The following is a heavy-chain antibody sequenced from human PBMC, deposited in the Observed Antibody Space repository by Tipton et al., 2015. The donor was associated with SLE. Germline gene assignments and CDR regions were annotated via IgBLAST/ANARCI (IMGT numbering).Heavy chain of an antibody. CDR1: GGSISSLY. CDR2: IYSSGRT. Sequence: TLSLTCTFSGGSISSLYWSWIWQSAGKGLEWIGRIYSSGRTNYNPSLKSRVTMSVDTSRKQFSLKLTSVTAADTAVYYCARRGWVDAFDIWGQGTMVIVSS. J-gene: IGHJ3*02. V-gene: IGHV4-4*07. CDR3: ARRGWVDAFDI. D-gene: IGHD6-19*01.